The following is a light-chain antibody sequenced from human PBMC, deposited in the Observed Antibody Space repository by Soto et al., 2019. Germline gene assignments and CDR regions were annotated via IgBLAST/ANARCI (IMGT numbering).Light chain of an antibody. CDR3: QQYNSDWWT. CDR1: QTIRNW. CDR2: KAS. Sequence: MQMNHSPSSLSASLADRFSITFRSSQTIRNWLAWYQQKPGKAPKVIIYKASSLESGVPSRFSGSGSGTEFTLTISNLQPDDFATYYCQQYNSDWWTFGQGTKVDI. V-gene: IGKV1-5*03. J-gene: IGKJ1*01.